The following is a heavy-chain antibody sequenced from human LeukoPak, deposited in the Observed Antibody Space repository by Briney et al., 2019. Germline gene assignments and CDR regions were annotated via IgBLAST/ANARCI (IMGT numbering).Heavy chain of an antibody. CDR2: IYYSGST. CDR3: ARGGVPAAKYNWFDP. Sequence: SETLSLPCTVSGGSISSYYWSWIRQPPGEGLEWIGYIYYSGSTNYNPSLKSRVAISVDTSKNQFSLKLSSVTAADTAVYYCARGGVPAAKYNWFDPWGQGTLVTVSS. CDR1: GGSISSYY. V-gene: IGHV4-59*01. D-gene: IGHD2-2*01. J-gene: IGHJ5*02.